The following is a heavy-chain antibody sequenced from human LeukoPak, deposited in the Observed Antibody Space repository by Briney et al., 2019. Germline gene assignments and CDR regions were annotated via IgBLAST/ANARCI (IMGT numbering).Heavy chain of an antibody. D-gene: IGHD5-24*01. CDR2: INWNGGNT. J-gene: IGHJ4*02. CDR3: ARDRGWLQYIDY. Sequence: GGSLRLSCAASGFTFGDYGMSWVRQAPGKGLEWVSSINWNGGNTAYADSVKARFTISRDTAKDSLYLQLNSLRAEDTALYYCARDRGWLQYIDYWGQGTLVTVSS. V-gene: IGHV3-20*04. CDR1: GFTFGDYG.